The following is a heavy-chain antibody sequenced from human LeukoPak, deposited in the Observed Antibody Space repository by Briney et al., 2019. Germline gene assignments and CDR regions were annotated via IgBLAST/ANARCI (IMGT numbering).Heavy chain of an antibody. J-gene: IGHJ5*02. V-gene: IGHV4-59*01. CDR2: IYYSGST. CDR1: GDSISSYY. CDR3: ATQYCSSTSCSYPFDP. D-gene: IGHD2-2*01. Sequence: SETLSLTCTVSGDSISSYYWSWIRQPPGKGLEWIGYIYYSGSTNYNPSLKSRVTISVDTSKNQFSLKLSSVTAADTAVYYCATQYCSSTSCSYPFDPRGQGTLVTVSS.